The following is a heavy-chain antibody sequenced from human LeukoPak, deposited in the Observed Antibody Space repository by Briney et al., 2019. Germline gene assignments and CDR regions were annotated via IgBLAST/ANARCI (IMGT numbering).Heavy chain of an antibody. V-gene: IGHV1-2*02. CDR2: INPNSGGT. J-gene: IGHJ4*02. Sequence: GASVKVSCKASGYTFTGYYIHWVRQAPGHRLEWMGWINPNSGGTKYAQKFQGRVTMTRDTSISTAYIELSSLTSDDTALYYCARDGAVAGTAYPEYWVQGTLVTVCS. CDR1: GYTFTGYY. D-gene: IGHD6-19*01. CDR3: ARDGAVAGTAYPEY.